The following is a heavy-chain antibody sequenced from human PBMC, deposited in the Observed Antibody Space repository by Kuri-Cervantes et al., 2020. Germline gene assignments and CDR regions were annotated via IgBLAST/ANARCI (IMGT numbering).Heavy chain of an antibody. CDR1: GYSISSGYY. CDR3: ARVGGEGTPLSWFDP. J-gene: IGHJ5*02. V-gene: IGHV4-38-2*02. Sequence: GSLRLSCTVSGYSISSGYYWGWIRQTPEKGLEWIGSIYESGSNYYTPSLESRVTLSVDTSKNQISLRLTSVTAADTAIYYCARVGGEGTPLSWFDPWGQGTLVTVSS. CDR2: IYESGSN. D-gene: IGHD3-16*01.